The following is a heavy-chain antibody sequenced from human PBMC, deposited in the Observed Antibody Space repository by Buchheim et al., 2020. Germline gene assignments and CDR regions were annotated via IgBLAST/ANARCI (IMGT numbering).Heavy chain of an antibody. Sequence: QLQLQESGSGLVKPSQTLSLTCAVSGGSISSGGYSWSWIRQPPGKGLEWIGYIYHSGSTYYNPSLKSRVTISVDRSKNQFSLKLSSVTAADTAVYYCARSPDAYYDSSGYYSNAFDIWGQGT. J-gene: IGHJ3*02. D-gene: IGHD3-22*01. CDR3: ARSPDAYYDSSGYYSNAFDI. V-gene: IGHV4-30-2*01. CDR1: GGSISSGGYS. CDR2: IYHSGST.